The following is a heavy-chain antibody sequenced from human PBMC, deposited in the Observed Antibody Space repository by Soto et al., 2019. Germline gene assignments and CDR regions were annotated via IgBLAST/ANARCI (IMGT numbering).Heavy chain of an antibody. CDR1: GFTFTTYW. Sequence: PGGSLRLSCAASGFTFTTYWMSWVRQAPGKGLEWVANIKQDGSEKYYVDSVRGRFTISRDNAWNSVSLQMNSLGVEDTAVYFCAREWRPPPAVFDDWGQGVLVTVSS. V-gene: IGHV3-7*03. CDR3: AREWRPPPAVFDD. J-gene: IGHJ4*02. CDR2: IKQDGSEK.